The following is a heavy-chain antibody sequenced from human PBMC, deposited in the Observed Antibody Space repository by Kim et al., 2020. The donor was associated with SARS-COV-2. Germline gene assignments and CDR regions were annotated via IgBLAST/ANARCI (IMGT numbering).Heavy chain of an antibody. CDR2: ISGSGST. D-gene: IGHD3-10*01. J-gene: IGHJ3*01. V-gene: IGHV3-23*01. CDR3: ARVVSGPSVGDDAF. CDR1: GFTFSHYA. Sequence: GGSLRLSCAASGFTFSHYAMSWFRQAPGTGLEWVSSISGSGSTFYADSVKGRFSSSRDNSQSTVYLQMSSLRAEDTAMYYCARVVSGPSVGDDAF.